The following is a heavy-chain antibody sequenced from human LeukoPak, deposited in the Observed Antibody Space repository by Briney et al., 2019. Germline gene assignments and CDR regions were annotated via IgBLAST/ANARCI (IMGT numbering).Heavy chain of an antibody. CDR2: INSDGSST. J-gene: IGHJ4*02. D-gene: IGHD2-2*01. Sequence: GGSLRLSCAVSGFTFSSYWMHWVRQAPGKGLVWVSRINSDGSSTSYADSVKGRFTISRDNAKNTLYPQMNSLRAEDTAVYYCASWEVPAVMPQDYWGQGTLVTVSS. V-gene: IGHV3-74*01. CDR3: ASWEVPAVMPQDY. CDR1: GFTFSSYW.